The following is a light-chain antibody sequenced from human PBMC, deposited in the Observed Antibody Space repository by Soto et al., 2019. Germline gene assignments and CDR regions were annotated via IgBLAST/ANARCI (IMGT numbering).Light chain of an antibody. Sequence: ETVMTQSPATLSLPPRERGTLSFIASQSLNSNLAWYQQRPGQAPTLLIFDASARAPGIPARFSGSGSGTEFTLTINSLQSEDFGVYFCMQYNKWPLRTFGQGTKVDIK. CDR3: MQYNKWPLRT. J-gene: IGKJ1*01. V-gene: IGKV3-15*01. CDR1: QSLNSN. CDR2: DAS.